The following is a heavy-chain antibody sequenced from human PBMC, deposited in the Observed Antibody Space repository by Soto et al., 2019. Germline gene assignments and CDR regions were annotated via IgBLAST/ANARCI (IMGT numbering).Heavy chain of an antibody. CDR2: ISGSDDST. J-gene: IGHJ4*02. D-gene: IGHD6-6*01. V-gene: IGHV3-23*01. Sequence: EVPLLESGGGLVQPGESLRLSCAASGFTFSSYAMSWVRQAPGKGLEWVSVISGSDDSTYYADSVKGRFTISRDNSTNTLYLQMNSLRAEDTAVYYCAKRSSSSTFDYWGQGTLVTVSS. CDR3: AKRSSSSTFDY. CDR1: GFTFSSYA.